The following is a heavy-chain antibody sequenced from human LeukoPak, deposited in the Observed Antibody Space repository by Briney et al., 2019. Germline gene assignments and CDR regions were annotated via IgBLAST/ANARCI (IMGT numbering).Heavy chain of an antibody. V-gene: IGHV1-69*04. D-gene: IGHD2-15*01. Sequence: SVKVSCKASGGTFSSYAISWVRQAPGQGLEWMGRIIPILGIANYAQKFQGRVTITADKSTSTAYMELSSLRSEDTAVYYCAPLYCSGGSCYRLSYWGQGTLVTVSS. CDR3: APLYCSGGSCYRLSY. CDR1: GGTFSSYA. J-gene: IGHJ4*02. CDR2: IIPILGIA.